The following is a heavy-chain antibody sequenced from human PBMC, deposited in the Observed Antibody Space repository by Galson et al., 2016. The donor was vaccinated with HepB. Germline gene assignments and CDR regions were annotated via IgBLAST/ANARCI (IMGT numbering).Heavy chain of an antibody. CDR1: GGSISRYY. Sequence: SETLSLTCTVSGGSISRYYWSWIRQPPGKGLEWIGYIYYTGNTNYNVSLKTRVTMSVDTSKNHFSLKLTSVTTADSAVYYCARGGPFGEYPNWFDPWGQGTLVTVSS. CDR2: IYYTGNT. J-gene: IGHJ5*02. D-gene: IGHD3-10*01. V-gene: IGHV4-59*01. CDR3: ARGGPFGEYPNWFDP.